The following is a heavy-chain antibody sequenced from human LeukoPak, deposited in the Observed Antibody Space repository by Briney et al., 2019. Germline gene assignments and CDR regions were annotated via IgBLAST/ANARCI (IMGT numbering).Heavy chain of an antibody. V-gene: IGHV3-69-1*01. CDR1: GFTFTDHP. CDR2: IGGDGIA. D-gene: IGHD1-26*01. CDR3: ARDVVGATYFD. Sequence: GGSLRLSCVASGFTFTDHPMNWVRQAPGKGLEWISYIGGDGIAFYADSVKGRFTASKDDARKSMYLQMNSLRAEDTAVYYCARDVVGATYFDWGQGTLVTVSS. J-gene: IGHJ4*02.